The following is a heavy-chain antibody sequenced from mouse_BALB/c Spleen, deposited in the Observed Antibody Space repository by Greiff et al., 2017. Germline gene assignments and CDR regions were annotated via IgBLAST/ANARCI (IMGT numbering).Heavy chain of an antibody. CDR1: GFDFSRYW. CDR2: INPDSSTI. D-gene: IGHD2-1*01. J-gene: IGHJ1*01. CDR3: ARPLYGNYWYFDV. V-gene: IGHV4-1*02. Sequence: EVKLMESGGGLVQPGGSLKLSCAASGFDFSRYWMSWVRQAPGKGLEWIGEINPDSSTINYTPSLKDKFIISRDNAKNTLYLQMSKVRSEDTALYYCARPLYGNYWYFDVWGAGTTVTVSS.